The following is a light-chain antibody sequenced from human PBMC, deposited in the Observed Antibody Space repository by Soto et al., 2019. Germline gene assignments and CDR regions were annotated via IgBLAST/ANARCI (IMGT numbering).Light chain of an antibody. Sequence: QSVLTQPASVSGSPGQSITISCSGTSRDVGGFNFVSWYQHHPGKAPKLMIYGVTNRPSGVSDRFSGSKSGNTASLTISGLQAEDEADYYCSSYTRSSTLVFGSGTKSPS. CDR2: GVT. J-gene: IGLJ1*01. V-gene: IGLV2-14*03. CDR3: SSYTRSSTLV. CDR1: SRDVGGFNF.